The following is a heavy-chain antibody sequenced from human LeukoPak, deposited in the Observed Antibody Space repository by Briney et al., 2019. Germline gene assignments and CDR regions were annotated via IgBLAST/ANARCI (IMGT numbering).Heavy chain of an antibody. J-gene: IGHJ4*02. V-gene: IGHV3-7*03. Sequence: GGSLRLSCAASGFTFSSYWMSWVRQAPGKGLEWVANIKQDGSEKYYVDSVKGRFTISRDNSKNTLYLQMNSLRAEDTAVYYCAHGSMYQLDYWGQGTLVTVSS. CDR2: IKQDGSEK. CDR1: GFTFSSYW. CDR3: AHGSMYQLDY. D-gene: IGHD2-2*01.